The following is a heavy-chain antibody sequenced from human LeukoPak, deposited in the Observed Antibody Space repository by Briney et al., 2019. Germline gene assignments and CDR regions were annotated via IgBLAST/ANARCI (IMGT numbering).Heavy chain of an antibody. D-gene: IGHD6-13*01. CDR3: TTDMSGSSWYVDY. Sequence: GGSLGLSCEPSGSILRNPWRNWVRQPPGKGLEWSAGIKSKTDGGTTDYAAPVKGRFTISRDDSKNTLYLQMNSLKTEDTAVYYCTTDMSGSSWYVDYWGQGTLVTVSS. CDR1: GSILRNPW. CDR2: IKSKTDGGTT. V-gene: IGHV3-15*07. J-gene: IGHJ4*02.